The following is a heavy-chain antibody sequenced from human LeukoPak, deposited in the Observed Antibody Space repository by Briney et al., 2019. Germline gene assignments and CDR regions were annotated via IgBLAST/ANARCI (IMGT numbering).Heavy chain of an antibody. D-gene: IGHD1-1*01. CDR2: VDYSGSA. J-gene: IGHJ5*02. CDR3: VRRGQLVLEWNGSWFDP. V-gene: IGHV4-39*01. Sequence: PSETLSLICDVSGGAIRTDNYYWGWIRQPPGKGLEWIGNVDYSGSANYNPSLKSRVTVSVDTTKNQFSLKVKSVTAADTATYYCVRRGQLVLEWNGSWFDPWGQGTLIIVSS. CDR1: GGAIRTDNYY.